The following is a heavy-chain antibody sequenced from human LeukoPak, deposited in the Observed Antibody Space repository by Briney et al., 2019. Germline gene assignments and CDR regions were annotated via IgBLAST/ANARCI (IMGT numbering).Heavy chain of an antibody. J-gene: IGHJ4*02. CDR2: INHNGST. D-gene: IGHD6-19*01. CDR1: GGSFSGYY. Sequence: SETLSLTCAVYGGSFSGYYWSWIRQPPGKGLEWIGEINHNGSTNYNPSLKSRVTISVDTSKNQFSLKLSSVTAADTAVYYCASNLGSSGWYYFDYWGQGTLVTVSS. V-gene: IGHV4-34*01. CDR3: ASNLGSSGWYYFDY.